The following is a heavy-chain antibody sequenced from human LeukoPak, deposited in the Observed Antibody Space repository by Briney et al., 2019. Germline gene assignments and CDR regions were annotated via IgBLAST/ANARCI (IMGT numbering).Heavy chain of an antibody. V-gene: IGHV3-23*01. CDR3: AKRGAYDRGPFDI. D-gene: IGHD5-12*01. CDR1: GITFSNFA. Sequence: GGSLKLSCAASGITFSNFAMGWVRQSPGKGLEWVSAITGGGGATYYADSVKGRFTISRDNSKNTLYLQINSLRAEDTAIYYFAKRGAYDRGPFDIWGQGTMVTVSS. J-gene: IGHJ3*02. CDR2: ITGGGGAT.